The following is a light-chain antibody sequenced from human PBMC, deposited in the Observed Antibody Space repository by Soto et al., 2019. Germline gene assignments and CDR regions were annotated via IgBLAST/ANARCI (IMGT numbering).Light chain of an antibody. CDR1: SSDVGGYNY. J-gene: IGLJ1*01. CDR3: SSYTSGSTPFV. V-gene: IGLV2-14*01. Sequence: SALTQPASVSGSPGQSITISCTGTSSDVGGYNYVSWYQQHPGKAPKLMIYEVSNRPSGVSNRFSGSKSGNTASLTISGLQAADEADYYCSSYTSGSTPFVFGPGTKVTVL. CDR2: EVS.